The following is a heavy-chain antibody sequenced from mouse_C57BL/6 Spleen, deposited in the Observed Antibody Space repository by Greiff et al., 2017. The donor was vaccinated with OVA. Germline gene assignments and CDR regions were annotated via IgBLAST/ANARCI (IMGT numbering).Heavy chain of an antibody. D-gene: IGHD6-1*01. Sequence: EVKLVESEGGLVQPGSSMKLSCTASGFTFSDYYMAWVRQVPEKGLEWVANINYDGSSTYYLDSLKSRFIISRDNAKNILYLQMSSLKSEDTATYYCARARGSSYWYFDVWGTGTTVTVSS. J-gene: IGHJ1*03. CDR1: GFTFSDYY. CDR3: ARARGSSYWYFDV. CDR2: INYDGSST. V-gene: IGHV5-16*01.